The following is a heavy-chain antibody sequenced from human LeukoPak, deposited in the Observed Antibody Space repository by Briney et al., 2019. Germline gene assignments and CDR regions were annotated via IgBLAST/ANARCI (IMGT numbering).Heavy chain of an antibody. D-gene: IGHD3-22*01. CDR3: ARDAPYDSSGYPYYYYGMDV. Sequence: GASVKVSCKASGYTFTSYGISWVRQAPGQGLEWMGWISAYNGNTNYAQKLQGRVTMTTDTSASTAYMELRSLRSDDTAVYYCARDAPYDSSGYPYYYYGMDVWGQGTTVTASS. CDR1: GYTFTSYG. V-gene: IGHV1-18*01. CDR2: ISAYNGNT. J-gene: IGHJ6*02.